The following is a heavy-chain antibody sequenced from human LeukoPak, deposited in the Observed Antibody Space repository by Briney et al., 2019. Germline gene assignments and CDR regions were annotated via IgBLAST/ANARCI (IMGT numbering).Heavy chain of an antibody. CDR1: GGSISSGDYY. Sequence: PSETLSLTCTVSGGSISSGDYYWSWIRQPPGKGLEWIGYIYYSGSTYYNPSLKSRVTISVDTSKNQFSLKLSSVTAADTAVYYCARTPIQLFPFDYWGQGTLVTVSS. CDR3: ARTPIQLFPFDY. V-gene: IGHV4-30-4*01. J-gene: IGHJ4*02. D-gene: IGHD3-10*01. CDR2: IYYSGST.